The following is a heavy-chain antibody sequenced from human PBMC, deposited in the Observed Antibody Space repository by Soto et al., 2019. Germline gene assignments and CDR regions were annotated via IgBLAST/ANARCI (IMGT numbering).Heavy chain of an antibody. Sequence: EASVKVSCKASGYTFTSYYMHWVRQAPGQGLEWMGIINPSGGSTSYAQKFQGRVTMTRDTSTSTVYMELSSLRSEDTAVYYCALLSARKGYSGYDPYFDYWGQGTLVTVSS. CDR2: INPSGGST. CDR3: ALLSARKGYSGYDPYFDY. D-gene: IGHD5-12*01. V-gene: IGHV1-46*03. CDR1: GYTFTSYY. J-gene: IGHJ4*02.